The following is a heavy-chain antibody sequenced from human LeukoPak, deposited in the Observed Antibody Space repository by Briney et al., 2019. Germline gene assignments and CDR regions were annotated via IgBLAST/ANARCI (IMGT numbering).Heavy chain of an antibody. D-gene: IGHD2-15*01. CDR3: AREGSGTFDY. V-gene: IGHV4-59*12. CDR1: GASISSYY. J-gene: IGHJ4*02. Sequence: SETLSLTCTVSGASISSYYWSWIRQPPGKGLEWIGYIYHSGSTYYNPSLKSRVTISVDRSKNQFSLKVSSVTAADTAVYYCAREGSGTFDYWGQGTLVTVSS. CDR2: IYHSGST.